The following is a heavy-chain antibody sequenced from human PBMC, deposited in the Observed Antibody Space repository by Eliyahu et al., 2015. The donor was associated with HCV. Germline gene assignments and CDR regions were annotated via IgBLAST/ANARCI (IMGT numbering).Heavy chain of an antibody. CDR1: GGSIXSRSYP. J-gene: IGHJ6*02. V-gene: IGHV4-39*01. Sequence: QLQVQESGPGLVKPSETLSLTCTVSGGSIXSRSYPWGWIRQPPGKGLEWIANIHYSGSTHYNPSLKSRITMSVDTSKNEFSLDLRSVTAGDTAVYYCVRLSSSGWPQPLAGDYYHYGMDVWGQGTTVTVSS. CDR2: IHYSGST. CDR3: VRLSSSGWPQPLAGDYYHYGMDV. D-gene: IGHD6-19*01.